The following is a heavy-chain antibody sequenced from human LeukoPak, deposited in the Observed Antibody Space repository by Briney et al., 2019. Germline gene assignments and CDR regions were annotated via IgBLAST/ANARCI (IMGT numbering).Heavy chain of an antibody. Sequence: PGGPLRLSCTASGFTFGDYAMSWGRQAPGKGLEWVGFIRSKAYGGTTEYAASVKGRFSISRDDSKTIAYLQMNSLQTEDTAVYYCIRGSGDYWGQGTLVTVSS. CDR2: IRSKAYGGTT. J-gene: IGHJ4*02. CDR1: GFTFGDYA. V-gene: IGHV3-49*04. CDR3: IRGSGDY.